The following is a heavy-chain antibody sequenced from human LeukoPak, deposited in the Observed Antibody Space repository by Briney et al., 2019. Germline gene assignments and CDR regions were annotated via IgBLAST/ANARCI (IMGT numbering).Heavy chain of an antibody. V-gene: IGHV3-30*18. J-gene: IGHJ4*02. CDR1: GFTFSSYG. CDR3: AKDVRIAVTWFDY. D-gene: IGHD6-19*01. CDR2: ISYDGSSK. Sequence: GGSLRLSCAASGFTFSSYGMHWVRQAPGKGLEWVAVISYDGSSKYYADSVKGRFTISRGNSKNTLYLQMNSLRAEDTAVYYCAKDVRIAVTWFDYWGQGTLVTVSS.